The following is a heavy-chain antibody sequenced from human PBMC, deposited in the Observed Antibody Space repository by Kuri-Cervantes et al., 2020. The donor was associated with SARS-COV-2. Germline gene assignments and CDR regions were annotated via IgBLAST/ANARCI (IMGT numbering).Heavy chain of an antibody. V-gene: IGHV3-30-3*01. CDR3: ARVGQWAAAGTFDY. Sequence: LTCTASGFTFGDYAMSWVRQAPGKGLEWVAVISYDGSNKYYADSVKGRFTISRDNSKNTLYLQMNSLRAEDTAVYYCARVGQWAAAGTFDYWGQGTLVTVSS. CDR2: ISYDGSNK. J-gene: IGHJ4*02. CDR1: GFTFGDYA. D-gene: IGHD6-13*01.